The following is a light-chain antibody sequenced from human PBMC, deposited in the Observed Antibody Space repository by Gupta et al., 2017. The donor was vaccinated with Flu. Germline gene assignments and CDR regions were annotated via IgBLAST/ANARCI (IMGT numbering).Light chain of an antibody. Sequence: TISCTGTSSDVGSYHLVSWYQQHPGKAPKLMIYEGSKRPSGVSNRFSGSKSGNTASLTISGLQAEDEADYYCCSYAGSPWVFGGGTKLTVL. CDR2: EGS. V-gene: IGLV2-23*01. CDR3: CSYAGSPWV. CDR1: SSDVGSYHL. J-gene: IGLJ3*02.